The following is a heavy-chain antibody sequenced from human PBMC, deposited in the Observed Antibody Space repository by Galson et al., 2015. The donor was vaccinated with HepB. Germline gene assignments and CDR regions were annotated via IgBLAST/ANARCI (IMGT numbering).Heavy chain of an antibody. CDR1: GLGVSNNY. CDR3: AKELAGITDYYYYYGMDV. CDR2: IYSGGDT. V-gene: IGHV3-66*01. Sequence: SLRLSCAASGLGVSNNYMSWVRQAPGKGLEWVSVIYSGGDTFHADFVKGRFTISRDNSNNTLYLQMNSLRAEDTALYYCAKELAGITDYYYYYGMDVWGQGTTVTVSS. J-gene: IGHJ6*02. D-gene: IGHD6-19*01.